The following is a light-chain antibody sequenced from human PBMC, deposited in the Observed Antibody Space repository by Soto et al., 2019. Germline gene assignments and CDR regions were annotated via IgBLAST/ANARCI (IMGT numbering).Light chain of an antibody. CDR3: SSYAGSNNFVV. CDR2: ELS. V-gene: IGLV2-8*01. Sequence: QSALTQPPSASGSPGQSVTISCTGTNSDVGGYNYVSWYQQHPGKAPKLMIYELSKRPSGVPDRFSGSKSGNTASLTVSGRQAEDEADYYCSSYAGSNNFVVFGGGTKVTVL. CDR1: NSDVGGYNY. J-gene: IGLJ2*01.